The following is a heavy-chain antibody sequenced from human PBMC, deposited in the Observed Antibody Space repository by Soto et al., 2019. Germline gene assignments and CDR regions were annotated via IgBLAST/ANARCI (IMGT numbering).Heavy chain of an antibody. Sequence: LGESLKISCKGSGYSFVSYLIAWMRQMPGKGLEWMGIIYPGDSDTRYSPSFQGQVTISADKSISTAYLHWTSLKASDTAVYYCARQLDILTGYNYWGQGTLVTVSS. J-gene: IGHJ4*02. D-gene: IGHD3-9*01. V-gene: IGHV5-51*01. CDR2: IYPGDSDT. CDR3: ARQLDILTGYNY. CDR1: GYSFVSYL.